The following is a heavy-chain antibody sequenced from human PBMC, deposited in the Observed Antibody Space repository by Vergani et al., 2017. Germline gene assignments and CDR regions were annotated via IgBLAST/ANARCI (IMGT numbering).Heavy chain of an antibody. V-gene: IGHV2-70*01. CDR3: ARIPPVRAGYYYYYMDV. D-gene: IGHD3-10*01. CDR2: IDWDDDK. Sequence: QVTLRESGPALVKPTQTLTLTCTFSGFSLSTSGMCVSWIRPPPGKALEWLALIDWDDDKYYSTSLKTRLTISKDTSKNQVVLTMTNMDPVDTATYYCARIPPVRAGYYYYYMDVWGKGTTVTVSS. J-gene: IGHJ6*03. CDR1: GFSLSTSGMC.